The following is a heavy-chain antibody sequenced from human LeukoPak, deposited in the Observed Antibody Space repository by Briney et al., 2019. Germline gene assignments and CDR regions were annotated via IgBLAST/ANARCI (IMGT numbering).Heavy chain of an antibody. D-gene: IGHD3-22*01. CDR1: GGSITSGSYY. Sequence: SETLSLTCTVSGGSITSGSYYWSWIRQPAGKGLEWIGRFYSSGSTNYNPSLKSRVTISVDTSKNQFSLRLNSVTAADTAVYYCARILLDYFDSNGYPDYWGQGTLVTVSS. J-gene: IGHJ4*02. V-gene: IGHV4-61*02. CDR2: FYSSGST. CDR3: ARILLDYFDSNGYPDY.